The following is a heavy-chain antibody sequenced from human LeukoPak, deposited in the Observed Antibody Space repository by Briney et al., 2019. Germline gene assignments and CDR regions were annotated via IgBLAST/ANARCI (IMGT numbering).Heavy chain of an antibody. CDR2: ISGSAGVT. V-gene: IGHV3-23*01. Sequence: GGSLRLSCTASGFTFSSYAMSWVRQAPGKGLEWVSGISGSAGVTYSADSVKGRFTISRDNSKNTLYLHMNSLRAEDTAVYYCARDFRGGLGVLRYFDWSRDDAFDIWGQGTMVTVSS. J-gene: IGHJ3*02. D-gene: IGHD3-9*01. CDR1: GFTFSSYA. CDR3: ARDFRGGLGVLRYFDWSRDDAFDI.